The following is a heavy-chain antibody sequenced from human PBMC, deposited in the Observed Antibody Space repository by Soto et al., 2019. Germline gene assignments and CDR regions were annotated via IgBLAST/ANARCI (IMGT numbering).Heavy chain of an antibody. CDR1: GFTIENYA. Sequence: EVQLVESGGGLVQPGRSLRISCAASGFTIENYAMHWVRLAPGKGLEWVSGISWNSGRKGYAESVMGRFTITRDNAKNSLYLQMTSPRAEDTALDYCAHGGSLWAWLERDYMDVWGKGTTVTVSS. J-gene: IGHJ6*03. D-gene: IGHD3-22*01. CDR3: AHGGSLWAWLERDYMDV. CDR2: ISWNSGRK. V-gene: IGHV3-9*01.